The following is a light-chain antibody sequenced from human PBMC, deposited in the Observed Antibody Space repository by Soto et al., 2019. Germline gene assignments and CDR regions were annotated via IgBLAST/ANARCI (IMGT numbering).Light chain of an antibody. Sequence: QSVLTQSPSVSGAPGQTVTISCIGSSSNIGAGYDVHWYRQFPGTAPKLLIYGNINRPSGLPDRFSGSKSGTSASLAITGLQAEDEADYYCQSYDSGLSARVFGGGTKLTVL. CDR3: QSYDSGLSARV. CDR1: SSNIGAGYD. J-gene: IGLJ3*02. CDR2: GNI. V-gene: IGLV1-40*01.